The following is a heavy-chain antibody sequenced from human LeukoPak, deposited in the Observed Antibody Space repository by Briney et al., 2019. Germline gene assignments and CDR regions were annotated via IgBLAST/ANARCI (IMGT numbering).Heavy chain of an antibody. J-gene: IGHJ2*01. CDR3: ARDGESGRRDGYNYWYFDL. CDR2: IYHSGST. V-gene: IGHV4-38-2*02. CDR1: GYSISSGYY. Sequence: SETLSLTCTVSGYSISSGYYWGWIRQPPGKGLEWIGSIYHSGSTYYNPSLKSRVTISVDTSKNQFSLKLSSVTAADTAVYYCARDGESGRRDGYNYWYFDLWGRGTLVTVSS. D-gene: IGHD5-24*01.